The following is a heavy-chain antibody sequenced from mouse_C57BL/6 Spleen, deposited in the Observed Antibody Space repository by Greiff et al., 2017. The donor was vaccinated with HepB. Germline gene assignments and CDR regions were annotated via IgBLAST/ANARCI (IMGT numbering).Heavy chain of an antibody. Sequence: DVMLVESGGGLVKPGGSLKLSCAASGFTFSSYTMSWVRQTPEKRLEWVATISGGGGNTYCPDSVKGRFTISRDNAKKALYLQMSSLRSEDTALYYWARRGHGSSYDYAMDYWGQGTSVTVSS. CDR3: ARRGHGSSYDYAMDY. D-gene: IGHD1-1*01. V-gene: IGHV5-9*01. J-gene: IGHJ4*01. CDR1: GFTFSSYT. CDR2: ISGGGGNT.